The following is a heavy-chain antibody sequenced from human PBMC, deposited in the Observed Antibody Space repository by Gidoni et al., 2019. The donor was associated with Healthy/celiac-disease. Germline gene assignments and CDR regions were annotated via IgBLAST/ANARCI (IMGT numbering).Heavy chain of an antibody. Sequence: QVQLVESGGGVVQPGRSVRRACAASGFTFSSYAMHWVRQAPGKGLEWVAVISYDGSNKYYADSVKGRFTISRDNSKNTLYLQMNSLRAEDTAVYYCARGERYCSSTSCLYYMDVWGKGTTVTVSS. CDR3: ARGERYCSSTSCLYYMDV. V-gene: IGHV3-30-3*01. CDR2: ISYDGSNK. J-gene: IGHJ6*03. CDR1: GFTFSSYA. D-gene: IGHD2-2*01.